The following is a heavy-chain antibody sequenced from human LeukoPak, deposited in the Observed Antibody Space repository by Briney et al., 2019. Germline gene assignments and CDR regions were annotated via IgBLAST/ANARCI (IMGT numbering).Heavy chain of an antibody. CDR1: GFTFSSYE. CDR2: ISSSGSTI. V-gene: IGHV3-48*03. Sequence: GGSLRLSCAASGFTFSSYEMNWVRQAPGKGLEWVSYISSSGSTIYYADSVKGRFTISRDNAKNPLYLQVNSLRAEDTAVYYCAELRITMIGGVWGKGTTVTISS. D-gene: IGHD3-10*02. CDR3: AELRITMIGGV. J-gene: IGHJ6*04.